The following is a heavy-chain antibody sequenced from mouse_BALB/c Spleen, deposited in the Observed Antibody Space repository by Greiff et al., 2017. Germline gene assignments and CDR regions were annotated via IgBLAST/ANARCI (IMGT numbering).Heavy chain of an antibody. V-gene: IGHV1-69*02. CDR3: TRSGGYEDY. CDR1: GYTFTSYW. D-gene: IGHD2-2*01. J-gene: IGHJ2*01. CDR2: IYPSDSYT. Sequence: VQLQQPGAELVRPGASVKLSCKASGYTFTSYWINWVKQRPGQGLEWIGNIYPSDSYTNYNQKFKDKATLTVDKSSSTAYMQLSSPTSEDSAVYYCTRSGGYEDYWGQGTTLTVSS.